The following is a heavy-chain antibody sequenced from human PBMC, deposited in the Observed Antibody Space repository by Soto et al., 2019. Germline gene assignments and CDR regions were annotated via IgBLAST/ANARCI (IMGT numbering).Heavy chain of an antibody. J-gene: IGHJ4*02. CDR2: ISSSGSTI. V-gene: IGHV3-11*01. D-gene: IGHD3-9*01. Sequence: GGSLRLSCAASGFTFSDYYMSWIRQAPGKGLEWVSYISSSGSTIYYADSVKGRFTISRDNAKNQFSLKLSSVTAADTAVYYCARHNFDWLLPSGLSYYFDYWGQGTLVTVSS. CDR1: GFTFSDYY. CDR3: ARHNFDWLLPSGLSYYFDY.